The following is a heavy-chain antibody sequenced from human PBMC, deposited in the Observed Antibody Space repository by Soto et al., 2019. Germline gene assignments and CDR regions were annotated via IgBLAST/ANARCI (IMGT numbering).Heavy chain of an antibody. CDR1: GFTFSDYA. Sequence: VQLVESGGGVVQPGRSLRLSCAASGFTFSDYAMHWVRQAPGKGLEWVAVVSHDGRNTHYADSVKGRFTISRASAKNTVALEMTTLGAGDKAVYSCARGGRQGLVTSDFSYGGQGALVTVS. CDR3: ARGGRQGLVTSDFSY. CDR2: VSHDGRNT. J-gene: IGHJ4*02. V-gene: IGHV3-30*03. D-gene: IGHD6-19*01.